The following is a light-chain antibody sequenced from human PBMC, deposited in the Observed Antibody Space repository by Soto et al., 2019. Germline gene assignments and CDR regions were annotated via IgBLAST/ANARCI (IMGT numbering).Light chain of an antibody. CDR3: QQHRSSPPTWT. CDR1: QSVSSSY. J-gene: IGKJ1*01. Sequence: EIVLTHSPVTLSLSQGEGASLSFRASQSVSSSYLAWYQQKPGQAPRLLLDGASSRATGIPETFSGSGSGTDSTLTISSLETEDFAVYYCQQHRSSPPTWTCGKGTKGDIK. CDR2: GAS. V-gene: IGKV3-20*01.